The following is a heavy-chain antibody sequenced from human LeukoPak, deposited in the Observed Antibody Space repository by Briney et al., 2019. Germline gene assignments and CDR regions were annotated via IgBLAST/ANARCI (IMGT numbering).Heavy chain of an antibody. J-gene: IGHJ4*02. CDR3: ASNYYDSSGYYYYFDY. D-gene: IGHD3-22*01. CDR1: GGSISSSNW. V-gene: IGHV4-4*02. Sequence: KPSGTLSLTCAVSGGSISSSNWWSWVRPPPGKGLEWIGEIYHSGSTNYNPSLKSRVTISVDKSKNQFSLKLSSVTAADTAVYYCASNYYDSSGYYYYFDYWGQGTLVTVSS. CDR2: IYHSGST.